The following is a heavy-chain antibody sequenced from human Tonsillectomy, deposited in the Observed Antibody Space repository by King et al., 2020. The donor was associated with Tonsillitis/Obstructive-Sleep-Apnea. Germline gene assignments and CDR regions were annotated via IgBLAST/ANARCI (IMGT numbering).Heavy chain of an antibody. CDR1: GGSFSGYY. Sequence: VQLQQWGAGLLKPSETLSLTCAVYGGSFSGYYWSWIRQPPGKGLEWIGKINHSGSTNYNPSLKSRVTISVDTSKNQFSLKLSSVTAADTAVYYCARERRVGYCSSTSCYYYYMDVWGKGTTVTVSS. CDR2: INHSGST. V-gene: IGHV4-34*01. D-gene: IGHD2-2*03. J-gene: IGHJ6*03. CDR3: ARERRVGYCSSTSCYYYYMDV.